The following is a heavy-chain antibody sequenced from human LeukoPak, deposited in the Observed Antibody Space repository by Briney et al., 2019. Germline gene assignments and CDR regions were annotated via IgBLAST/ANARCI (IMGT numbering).Heavy chain of an antibody. J-gene: IGHJ4*02. CDR1: GGSISSYY. D-gene: IGHD1-26*01. Sequence: SETLSLTCTVSGGSISSYYWSWIRQPPGKGQEWIGYIYYSGTTDYNPSLKSRVTISVDTSNNQFSLKVSSVTAADTAVYYCARSSGAYRSFDYGGQGTLVPVSS. CDR2: IYYSGTT. CDR3: ARSSGAYRSFDY. V-gene: IGHV4-59*01.